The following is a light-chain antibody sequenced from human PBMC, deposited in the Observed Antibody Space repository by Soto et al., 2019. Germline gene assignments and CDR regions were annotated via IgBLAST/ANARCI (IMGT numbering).Light chain of an antibody. CDR3: AAWDDSLSVV. CDR1: SSNIGSNY. J-gene: IGLJ2*01. V-gene: IGLV1-47*02. Sequence: QSVLPQPPSASGTPGQRVTISCSGSSSNIGSNYVYWYQQLPGTAPKLLIYSNNQRASGVPDRFSGSKSGTSASLAISGLRSEDEADYYCAAWDDSLSVVFGGGTKVTVL. CDR2: SNN.